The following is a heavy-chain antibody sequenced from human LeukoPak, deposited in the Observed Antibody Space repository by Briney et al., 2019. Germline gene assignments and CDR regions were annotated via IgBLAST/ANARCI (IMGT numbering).Heavy chain of an antibody. Sequence: ASVKVSCKASGYTFTSYDINWVRQATGQGLEWMGWMNPNSGNTGYAQKFQGRVTMTRNTSISTAYMELSSLRSEDTAVYYCARVGATSQYFDYWGQGTLVTVSS. J-gene: IGHJ4*02. D-gene: IGHD1-26*01. CDR3: ARVGATSQYFDY. CDR2: MNPNSGNT. V-gene: IGHV1-8*01. CDR1: GYTFTSYD.